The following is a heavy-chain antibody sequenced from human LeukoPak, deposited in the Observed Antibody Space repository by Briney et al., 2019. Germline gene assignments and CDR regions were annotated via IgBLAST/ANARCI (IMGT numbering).Heavy chain of an antibody. CDR3: ARDGTYGSGSYYPFDY. J-gene: IGHJ4*02. V-gene: IGHV4-38-2*02. Sequence: SETLSLTCAVSGYSISSGYYWGWIRQPPGKGLEWIGSIYHSGSTCYNPSLKSRVTISVDTSKNQFSLKLSSVTAADTAVYYCARDGTYGSGSYYPFDYWGQGTLVTVSS. CDR1: GYSISSGYY. CDR2: IYHSGST. D-gene: IGHD3-10*01.